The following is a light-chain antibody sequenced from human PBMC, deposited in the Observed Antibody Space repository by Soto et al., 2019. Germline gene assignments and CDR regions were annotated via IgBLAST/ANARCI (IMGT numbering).Light chain of an antibody. Sequence: DIQMTQSPSSVSASVGDRITITCRTSQDIGGRLAWYQQKPGKPPTVLIYGASNLQSGVPPRFSGSGSGTDFTLAISSLQPEDSATYYCLQDINYPWTFGQGTKVDIK. CDR1: QDIGGR. CDR3: LQDINYPWT. J-gene: IGKJ1*01. V-gene: IGKV1-12*01. CDR2: GAS.